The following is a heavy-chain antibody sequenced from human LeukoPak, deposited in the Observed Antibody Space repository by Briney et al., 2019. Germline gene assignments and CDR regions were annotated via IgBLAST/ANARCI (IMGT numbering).Heavy chain of an antibody. Sequence: PGGSLRLSCAASGFTSSSYAMSWVRQAPGKGLEWVSVITTTGGDTRYADSVKGRFTISRDNSKNTVYLQMNSLRAEDTAVYFCARSKMWPPSFDYWGQGTPVTVSS. CDR2: ITTTGGDT. J-gene: IGHJ4*02. CDR1: GFTSSSYA. D-gene: IGHD2-21*01. V-gene: IGHV3-23*01. CDR3: ARSKMWPPSFDY.